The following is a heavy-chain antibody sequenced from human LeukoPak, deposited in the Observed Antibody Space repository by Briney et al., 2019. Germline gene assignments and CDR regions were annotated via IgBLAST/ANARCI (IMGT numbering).Heavy chain of an antibody. Sequence: TGGSLRLSCAAAGFTFSGSAIHWVRQAPGKGLEWVSYISSSSSTIYYADSVKGRFTISRDNAKNSLYLQMNSLRAEDTAVYYCARDRVLEMATSYYYYGMDVWGQGTTVTVSS. CDR1: GFTFSGSA. V-gene: IGHV3-48*04. D-gene: IGHD5-24*01. CDR3: ARDRVLEMATSYYYYGMDV. J-gene: IGHJ6*02. CDR2: ISSSSSTI.